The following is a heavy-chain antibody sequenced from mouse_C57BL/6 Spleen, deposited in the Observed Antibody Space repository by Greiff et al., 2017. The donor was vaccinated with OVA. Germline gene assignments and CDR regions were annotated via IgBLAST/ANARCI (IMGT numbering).Heavy chain of an antibody. V-gene: IGHV14-4*01. Sequence: EVKLMESGAELVRPGASVKLSCTASGFNIKDDYMHWVKQRPEQGLEWIGWIDPENGDTEYASKFQGKATITADTSSNTAYLQLSSLTSEDTAVYYCSPYDYDVGPWFAYWGQGTLVTVSA. CDR1: GFNIKDDY. J-gene: IGHJ3*01. D-gene: IGHD2-4*01. CDR3: SPYDYDVGPWFAY. CDR2: IDPENGDT.